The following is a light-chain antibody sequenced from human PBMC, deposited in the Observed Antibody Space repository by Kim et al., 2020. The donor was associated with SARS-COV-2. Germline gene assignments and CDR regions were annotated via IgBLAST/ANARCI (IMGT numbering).Light chain of an antibody. V-gene: IGLV3-21*04. Sequence: VSVVPGETARITCGGNNIGSKSVHWYQQKPGQAPGVVIYYDRDRPSGIPERFSGSNSGNTATLTISRVEAGDEADYYCQVWDASSDHSAFGGGTQLTVL. J-gene: IGLJ2*01. CDR1: NIGSKS. CDR3: QVWDASSDHSA. CDR2: YDR.